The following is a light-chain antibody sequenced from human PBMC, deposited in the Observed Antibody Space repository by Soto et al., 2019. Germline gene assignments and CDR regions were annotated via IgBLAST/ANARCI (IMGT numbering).Light chain of an antibody. Sequence: DLVMTQTPLSSPVTLGQPASISCRSSQSLVYSDGNTYLSWLQQRPGQPPRLLIYRISKRFFGVPDRFSGSGAGTDFTLNISRVEPEDVGVYYCMQATQLPLTFGGGTKVELK. J-gene: IGKJ4*01. CDR1: QSLVYSDGNTY. CDR3: MQATQLPLT. V-gene: IGKV2-24*01. CDR2: RIS.